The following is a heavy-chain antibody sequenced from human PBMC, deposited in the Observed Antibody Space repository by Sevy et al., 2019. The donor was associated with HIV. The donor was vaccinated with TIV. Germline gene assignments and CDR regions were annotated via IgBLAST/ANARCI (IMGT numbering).Heavy chain of an antibody. CDR3: ARHLHRDSFHYYFDN. V-gene: IGHV4-59*08. Sequence: SETLSLTCTVSGGSITTYYWSWIRQPPGKGLQWIGYIYYTGTIKYNPSLKSRLTISVDTSKNQFSLNLSSATAVDSAVYYCARHLHRDSFHYYFDNWGQGSTVTVSS. J-gene: IGHJ4*02. CDR2: IYYTGTI. CDR1: GGSITTYY. D-gene: IGHD2-15*01.